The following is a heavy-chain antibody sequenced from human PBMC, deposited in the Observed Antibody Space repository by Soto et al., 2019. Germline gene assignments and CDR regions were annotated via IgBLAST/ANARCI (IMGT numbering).Heavy chain of an antibody. J-gene: IGHJ4*02. Sequence: QVQLVESGGGVVQPGRSLRLSCAASGFTFSSYAMHWVRQAPGKGLEWVAVMSYDGSNKYYADSVKGRFTISRDNSKNTLYLQRNSLRAEDTAVYYCARFKGCSGGSCYPYFDYWGQGTLVTVSS. CDR3: ARFKGCSGGSCYPYFDY. V-gene: IGHV3-30-3*01. D-gene: IGHD2-15*01. CDR2: MSYDGSNK. CDR1: GFTFSSYA.